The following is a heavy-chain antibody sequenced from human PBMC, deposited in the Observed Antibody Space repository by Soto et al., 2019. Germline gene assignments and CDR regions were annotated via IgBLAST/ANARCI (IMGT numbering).Heavy chain of an antibody. CDR2: LSSDQRRE. D-gene: IGHD3-22*01. CDR3: ARDADTSGDFSWFDP. CDR1: GFTFTDYG. Sequence: QVQLVESGGGVVQPGKSLRLTCAASGFTFTDYGMHWARQAPGKGLEWLAGLSSDQRREPYADSAKGRFTISRDNFKNTLDLQINSLRPEDTAVYYCARDADTSGDFSWFDPWGQGTLVTVSS. V-gene: IGHV3-30*03. J-gene: IGHJ5*02.